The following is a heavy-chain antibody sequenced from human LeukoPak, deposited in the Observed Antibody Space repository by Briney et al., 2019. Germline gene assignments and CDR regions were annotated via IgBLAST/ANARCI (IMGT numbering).Heavy chain of an antibody. CDR2: ISAYNGNT. Sequence: ASVKVSCKASGYTFTSYGISWVRQAPGQGLEWMGWISAYNGNTNYAQKLQGRVTMTTHTSTSTAYMELRSLRSDDTAVYYCARDRYCSGGSCYSFTSNGWFDPWGQGTLVTVSS. CDR1: GYTFTSYG. CDR3: ARDRYCSGGSCYSFTSNGWFDP. V-gene: IGHV1-18*01. D-gene: IGHD2-15*01. J-gene: IGHJ5*02.